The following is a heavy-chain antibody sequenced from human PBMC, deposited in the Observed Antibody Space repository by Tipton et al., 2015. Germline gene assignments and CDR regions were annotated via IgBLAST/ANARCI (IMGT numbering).Heavy chain of an antibody. D-gene: IGHD5-18*01. CDR3: ARGVDTAMVGGFDN. J-gene: IGHJ4*02. Sequence: GLVKPSETLSLTCTVSGGSISSDYWNWIRQAPGKGLEWVGYIYYTGSTKGNPSLKSRVAISIDRSKNQISLKLNSVTAADTAVYYCARGVDTAMVGGFDNWGQGTLVTVSS. V-gene: IGHV4-59*01. CDR2: IYYTGST. CDR1: GGSISSDY.